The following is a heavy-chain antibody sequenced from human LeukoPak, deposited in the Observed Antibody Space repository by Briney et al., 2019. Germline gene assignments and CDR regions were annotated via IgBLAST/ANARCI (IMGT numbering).Heavy chain of an antibody. CDR2: IYTSGST. V-gene: IGHV4-4*07. CDR3: ARGSPPYYGSGSYFLRRYYFDY. CDR1: GGSISSYY. D-gene: IGHD3-10*01. J-gene: IGHJ4*02. Sequence: PSETLSLTCTVSGGSISSYYWSWIRQSAGKGLEWIGRIYTSGSTNYNPSLKSRVTMSVDTSKNQFSLKLSSVTAADTAVYYCARGSPPYYGSGSYFLRRYYFDYWGQGTLVTVSS.